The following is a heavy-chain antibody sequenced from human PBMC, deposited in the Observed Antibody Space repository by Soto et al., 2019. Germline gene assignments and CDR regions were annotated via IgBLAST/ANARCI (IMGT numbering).Heavy chain of an antibody. V-gene: IGHV3-21*01. D-gene: IGHD3-22*01. CDR1: GFTFSSYS. Sequence: SLRLSCAASGFTFSSYSMNWVRQAPGKGLEWVSSISSGSSYIFYADSVKGRFTISRDNAKNTLFLQMDSLRAEDTAVYYCAKNYYYDSPGYAFDIWGQGTMVTVS. CDR2: ISSGSSYI. J-gene: IGHJ3*02. CDR3: AKNYYYDSPGYAFDI.